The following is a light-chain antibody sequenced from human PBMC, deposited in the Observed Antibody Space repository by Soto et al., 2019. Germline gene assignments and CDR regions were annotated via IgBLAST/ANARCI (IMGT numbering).Light chain of an antibody. Sequence: EIVLTQSPGTLSLSPGETATLSCRASQSVDTSFLSWYQHRPGQAPRLLIFGASGRATGIPDRFSGSGSGTDFFLTISGLEPEDFAVYYCQQYESSLITFGQGTRLEIK. CDR2: GAS. CDR1: QSVDTSF. V-gene: IGKV3-20*01. CDR3: QQYESSLIT. J-gene: IGKJ5*01.